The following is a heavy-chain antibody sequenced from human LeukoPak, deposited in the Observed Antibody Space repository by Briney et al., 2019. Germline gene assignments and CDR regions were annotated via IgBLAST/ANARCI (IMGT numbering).Heavy chain of an antibody. D-gene: IGHD5-18*01. CDR3: ARAERGYSYGYFDY. CDR2: IYSGGST. Sequence: GGSLRLSCAASGFTVSSNYMSWVRQAPGKGLEWVSAIYSGGSTYYADSVKGRFTISRDNSKNTLYLQMNSLRAEDTAVYYCARAERGYSYGYFDYWGQGTLVTVSS. CDR1: GFTVSSNY. J-gene: IGHJ4*02. V-gene: IGHV3-66*01.